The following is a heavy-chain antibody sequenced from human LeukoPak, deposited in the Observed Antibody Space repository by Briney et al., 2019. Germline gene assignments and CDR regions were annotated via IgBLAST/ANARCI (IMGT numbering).Heavy chain of an antibody. Sequence: ASVKVSCKASGSTFSSYAISWVRQAAGQGLEWMGWMNPNSGNTGIAQKFQGRVTMTRNTSISTAYMELTSLTSEDTAVYFCARIAAPGNRRLNFWGQGTLVTVSS. CDR2: MNPNSGNT. D-gene: IGHD6-13*01. CDR1: GSTFSSYA. CDR3: ARIAAPGNRRLNF. V-gene: IGHV1-8*02. J-gene: IGHJ4*02.